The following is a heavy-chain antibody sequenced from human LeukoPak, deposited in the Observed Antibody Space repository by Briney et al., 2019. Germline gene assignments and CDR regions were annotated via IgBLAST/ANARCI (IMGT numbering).Heavy chain of an antibody. Sequence: GGSLRLSCAASGFTFDDYAMHWVRQAPGKGLEWVSGISWNSGSIDYADSVKGRFTISRDNAKNSLYLQMNSLRAEDMALYYCAKDMSYGGYSGYDYWGQGTLVTVSS. CDR1: GFTFDDYA. CDR3: AKDMSYGGYSGYDY. J-gene: IGHJ4*02. D-gene: IGHD5-12*01. V-gene: IGHV3-9*03. CDR2: ISWNSGSI.